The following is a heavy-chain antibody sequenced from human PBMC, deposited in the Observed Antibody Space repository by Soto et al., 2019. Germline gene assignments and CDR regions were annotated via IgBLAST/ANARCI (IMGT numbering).Heavy chain of an antibody. Sequence: VGSLRLSCAASGFTFSSYAMSWVRQAPGKGLEWVSAISGSGGSTYYADSVKGRFTISRDNSKNTLYLQVNSLRAEDTAVYYCALRPNPGIAAAGTYWGQGTLVTVSS. CDR1: GFTFSSYA. CDR3: ALRPNPGIAAAGTY. J-gene: IGHJ4*02. V-gene: IGHV3-23*01. CDR2: ISGSGGST. D-gene: IGHD6-13*01.